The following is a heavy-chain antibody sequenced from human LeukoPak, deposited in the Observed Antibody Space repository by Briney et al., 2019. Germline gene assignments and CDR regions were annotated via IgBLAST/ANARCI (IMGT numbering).Heavy chain of an antibody. CDR2: IYPGDSAT. CDR3: ASYDSSRGGFDP. J-gene: IGHJ5*02. D-gene: IGHD3-22*01. Sequence: GESLKISCKGSGYSFTNNWIGWVRQMPGKGLDWMGIIYPGDSATRYSPSFLGQVTTSADKSITTAYLQWSSLKASDTAIYYCASYDSSRGGFDPWGQGTLVTVSS. CDR1: GYSFTNNW. V-gene: IGHV5-51*01.